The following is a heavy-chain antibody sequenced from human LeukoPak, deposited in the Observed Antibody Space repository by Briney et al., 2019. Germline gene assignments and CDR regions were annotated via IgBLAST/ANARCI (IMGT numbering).Heavy chain of an antibody. CDR1: GFTFSSYG. Sequence: GRSLRLSCAASGFTFSSYGMHWVRQAPGKGLEWVAVIWYDGSNKYYADSVKGRFTISRDNSKNTLYLQMNSLRAEDTAVYYCASSARRFLEWSNDAFDIWGQGTMVTVSS. D-gene: IGHD3-3*01. V-gene: IGHV3-33*01. J-gene: IGHJ3*02. CDR3: ASSARRFLEWSNDAFDI. CDR2: IWYDGSNK.